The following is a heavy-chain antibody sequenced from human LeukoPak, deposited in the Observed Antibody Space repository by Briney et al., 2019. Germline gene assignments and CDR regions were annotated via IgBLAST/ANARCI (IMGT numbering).Heavy chain of an antibody. CDR2: VWYHGNKK. V-gene: IGHV3-33*01. CDR3: AREEYSSSWYLPFDF. CDR1: GFTFSDYN. Sequence: GGSLRLSCAASGFTFSDYNIHWVRQAPGKGLEWVAVVWYHGNKKYYADSVKGRFTISRDNSKNTLFLQMNSLRAEDTAVYHCAREEYSSSWYLPFDFGGQGTLVTVSS. D-gene: IGHD6-13*01. J-gene: IGHJ4*02.